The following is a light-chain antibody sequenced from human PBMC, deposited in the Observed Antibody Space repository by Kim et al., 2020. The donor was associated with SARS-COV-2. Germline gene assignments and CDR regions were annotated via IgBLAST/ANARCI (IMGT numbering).Light chain of an antibody. CDR1: QSVSNY. CDR2: DAS. CDR3: QHRSSWPIT. J-gene: IGKJ5*01. Sequence: VSPDGMAALSGRASQSVSNYLAWYQQKPGQAPRLLIYDASNRATGIPARFSVSGSGTDFAHTISSLEPEDFAVYYCQHRSSWPITFGQGTRLEIK. V-gene: IGKV3-11*01.